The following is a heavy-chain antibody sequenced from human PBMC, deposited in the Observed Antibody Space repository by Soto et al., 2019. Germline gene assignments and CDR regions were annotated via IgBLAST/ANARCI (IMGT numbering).Heavy chain of an antibody. CDR3: ALAMVRGLKDDY. D-gene: IGHD3-10*01. Sequence: LSETLSLTFTVSGGSISSYYWSWIRQPPGKGLEWIGYIYYSGSTNYNPSLKSRVTISVDTSKNQFSLKLGSVTAADTAVYYCALAMVRGLKDDYWGQGTLVTVSS. J-gene: IGHJ4*02. CDR1: GGSISSYY. CDR2: IYYSGST. V-gene: IGHV4-59*01.